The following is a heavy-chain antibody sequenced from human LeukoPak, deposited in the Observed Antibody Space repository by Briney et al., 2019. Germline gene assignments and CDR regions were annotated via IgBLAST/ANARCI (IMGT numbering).Heavy chain of an antibody. V-gene: IGHV1-2*02. CDR2: INPKNGGT. J-gene: IGHJ4*02. Sequence: ASVKVSCKASGYTFTGYYIHWVRQAPGQGLEWMGWINPKNGGTNYAQKFQGRVTMTRDTSISTAYMELSSLRSEDTAVYYCAREKSERAVRGVKVLGPDYWGQGTLVTVSS. CDR3: AREKSERAVRGVKVLGPDY. D-gene: IGHD3-10*01. CDR1: GYTFTGYY.